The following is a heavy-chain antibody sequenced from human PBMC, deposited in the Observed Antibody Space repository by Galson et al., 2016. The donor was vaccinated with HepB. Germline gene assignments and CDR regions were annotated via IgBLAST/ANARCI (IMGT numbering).Heavy chain of an antibody. D-gene: IGHD3-10*01. CDR1: GFDFSSFA. CDR2: ITVSGANT. Sequence: SLRLSCAASGFDFSSFAMTWVRQAPGKGLEWVSGITVSGANTFYADSVKGRFTVSRDNSKDTLFLHMKSLRVEDTAIYYCANLRGFGELIYNSRGYRSTGYYFDHWGRGTPVTVSS. V-gene: IGHV3-23*01. J-gene: IGHJ4*02. CDR3: ANLRGFGELIYNSRGYRSTGYYFDH.